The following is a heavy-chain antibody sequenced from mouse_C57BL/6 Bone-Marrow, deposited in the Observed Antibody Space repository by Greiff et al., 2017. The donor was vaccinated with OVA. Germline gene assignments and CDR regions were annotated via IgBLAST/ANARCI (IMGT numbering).Heavy chain of an antibody. CDR3: ARWDTTVVAIDY. CDR1: GYTFTDYN. Sequence: EVQLQQSGPELVKPGASVKIPCKASGYTFTDYNMDWVKQSHGKSLEWIGDINPNNGGTIYNQKFKGKATLTVDKSSSTAYMELRSLTSEDTAVYYCARWDTTVVAIDYWGQGTTLTVSS. CDR2: INPNNGGT. D-gene: IGHD1-1*01. J-gene: IGHJ2*01. V-gene: IGHV1-18*01.